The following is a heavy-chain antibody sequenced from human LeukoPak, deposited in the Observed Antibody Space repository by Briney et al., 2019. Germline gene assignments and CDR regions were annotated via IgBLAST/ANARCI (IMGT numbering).Heavy chain of an antibody. CDR1: GGSISSGGYY. D-gene: IGHD3-10*01. CDR2: IYYSGSA. Sequence: SETLSLTCTVSGGSISSGGYYWSWIRQHPGKGLEWIGYIYYSGSAYYNPSLKSRVTISVDTSENQFSLKLSSVTAANTAVYYCARVNYGSATKEDYWGQGTLVTVSS. J-gene: IGHJ4*02. CDR3: ARVNYGSATKEDY. V-gene: IGHV4-31*03.